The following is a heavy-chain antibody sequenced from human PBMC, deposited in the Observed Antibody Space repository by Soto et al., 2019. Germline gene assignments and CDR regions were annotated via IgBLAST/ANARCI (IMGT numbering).Heavy chain of an antibody. CDR3: ARGGSSPAFCYYCGMDV. Sequence: VQLVQSGAEVREPGASVKVSCKASGYSVANYFMHWVRQAPGQGLEWLGVINPSAGSTTYAQKFQGRVTMTWDTSTNTVYMDLRSLRSEDTAIFYCARGGSSPAFCYYCGMDVWGQGTTVTVSS. D-gene: IGHD6-13*01. CDR2: INPSAGST. V-gene: IGHV1-46*01. J-gene: IGHJ6*02. CDR1: GYSVANYF.